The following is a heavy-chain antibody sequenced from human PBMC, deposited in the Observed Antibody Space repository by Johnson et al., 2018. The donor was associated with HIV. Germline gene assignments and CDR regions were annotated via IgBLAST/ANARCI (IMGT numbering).Heavy chain of an antibody. CDR1: GFTFDDYA. D-gene: IGHD3-10*01. CDR2: ISWNSGSI. V-gene: IGHV3-9*01. Sequence: EVQLVESGGGLVQPGRSLRLSCAASGFTFDDYAMHWVRQAPGKGLEWVSGISWNSGSIGYADSVKGRFTISRDNAKNSLYLQMNSLRAEDTALYYCAKSRASYRGGAFDIWGQGTMVTVSS. CDR3: AKSRASYRGGAFDI. J-gene: IGHJ3*02.